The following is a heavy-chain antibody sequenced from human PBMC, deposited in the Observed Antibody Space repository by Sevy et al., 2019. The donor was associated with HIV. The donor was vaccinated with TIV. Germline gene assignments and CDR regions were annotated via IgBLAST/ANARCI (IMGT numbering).Heavy chain of an antibody. V-gene: IGHV4-34*01. J-gene: IGHJ4*02. CDR3: ASGRIMITFGGVIAQPVVDY. Sequence: SETLSLTCAVYGGSFSGYYWSWIRQPPGKGLEWIGEINHIGSTNCNPSLKSRVTISVDTSKNQFSLKLSSVTAADTAVYYCASGRIMITFGGVIAQPVVDYWGQGTLVTVSS. CDR1: GGSFSGYY. CDR2: INHIGST. D-gene: IGHD3-16*02.